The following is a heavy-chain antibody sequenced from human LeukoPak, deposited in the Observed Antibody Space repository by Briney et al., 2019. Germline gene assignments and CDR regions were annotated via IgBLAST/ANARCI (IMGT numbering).Heavy chain of an antibody. V-gene: IGHV3-23*01. CDR2: LSGSGGST. J-gene: IGHJ4*02. CDR3: AKDLTIFGVVLIVLEDDY. Sequence: PGGSLRLSCAASGFTFSSYAMSWVRQAPGQGLEWVSTLSGSGGSTYYADSVKGRFTISRDNSKNTLYLQMNSLRAEDTAVYYCAKDLTIFGVVLIVLEDDYWGQGTLVTVSS. CDR1: GFTFSSYA. D-gene: IGHD3-3*01.